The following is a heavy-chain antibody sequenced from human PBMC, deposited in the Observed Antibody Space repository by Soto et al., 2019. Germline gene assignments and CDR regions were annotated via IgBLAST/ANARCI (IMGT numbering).Heavy chain of an antibody. CDR3: ARGIAAAGTEYFQH. Sequence: QVQLQESGPGLVKPSETLSLTCTVSGGSISSYYWSWIRQPPGKGLEWIGYIYYSGSTNYNPSLKSRVTISVDTSKNHFSLKRSSVTAADTAVYYCARGIAAAGTEYFQHWGQGTLVTVSS. J-gene: IGHJ1*01. D-gene: IGHD6-13*01. CDR1: GGSISSYY. V-gene: IGHV4-59*01. CDR2: IYYSGST.